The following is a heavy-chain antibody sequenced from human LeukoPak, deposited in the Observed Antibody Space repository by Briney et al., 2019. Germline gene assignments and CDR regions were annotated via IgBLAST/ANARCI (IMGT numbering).Heavy chain of an antibody. J-gene: IGHJ3*01. CDR3: ARPLLDVWGRYSHAFDV. V-gene: IGHV4-39*01. D-gene: IGHD3-16*01. Sequence: SETLSLTCTVSGDSISSSFYYWGWIRQPPGKGLEWIGNIYYSGSTYYNPSLKSRVTISVDTSKNQFSLKLTSVTAADTAIYYCARPLLDVWGRYSHAFDVWSQGTMVTVSS. CDR1: GDSISSSFYY. CDR2: IYYSGST.